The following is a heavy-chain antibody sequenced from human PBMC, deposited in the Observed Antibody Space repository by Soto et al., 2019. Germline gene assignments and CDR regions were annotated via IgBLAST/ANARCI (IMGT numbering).Heavy chain of an antibody. D-gene: IGHD3-22*01. Sequence: PGGSLRLSSAASGCTFSSYAMSWVRKDPGKGLEWVSAISGSGGSTYYADSVKGRFTISRDNSKNTLYLQMNSLRAEDTAVYYCAKDRGMIVYYGMDVWGQGTTVTVSS. CDR2: ISGSGGST. CDR1: GCTFSSYA. V-gene: IGHV3-23*01. CDR3: AKDRGMIVYYGMDV. J-gene: IGHJ6*02.